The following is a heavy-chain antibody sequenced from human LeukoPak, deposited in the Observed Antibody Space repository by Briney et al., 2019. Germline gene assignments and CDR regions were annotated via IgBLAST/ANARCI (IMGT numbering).Heavy chain of an antibody. Sequence: PSETLSLTCTVSGGSISSSSYYWGWLRQPPGTGLEWIGSIYYSGSTYYNPSLKSRVTISVDTSKNQFSLKLSSVTAADTAVYYCASTDLGAFDIWGQGTMVTVSS. V-gene: IGHV4-39*01. CDR3: ASTDLGAFDI. J-gene: IGHJ3*02. CDR2: IYYSGST. CDR1: GGSISSSSYY.